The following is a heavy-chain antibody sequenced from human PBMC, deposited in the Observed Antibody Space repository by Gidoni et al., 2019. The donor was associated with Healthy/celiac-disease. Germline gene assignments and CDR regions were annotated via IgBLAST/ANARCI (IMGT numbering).Heavy chain of an antibody. Sequence: EVQLVESGGGLVKPGVSLRLSCSASGFTFSSYSMNWVRQAPGKGLEWVSSISSTSSYINYADSLKGRFTISRDNAKNSLYLQMNSLRAEDTAVYYCAVYAYDYWGQGTLVTVSS. CDR3: AVYAYDY. CDR2: ISSTSSYI. V-gene: IGHV3-21*01. D-gene: IGHD2-8*01. J-gene: IGHJ4*02. CDR1: GFTFSSYS.